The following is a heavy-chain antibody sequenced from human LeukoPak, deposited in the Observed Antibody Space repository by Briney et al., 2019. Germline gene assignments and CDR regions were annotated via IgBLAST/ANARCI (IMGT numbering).Heavy chain of an antibody. CDR1: GFTFSSYA. Sequence: GGSLRLSCAASGFTFSSYAMSWVRQAPGKGLEWVSAISGSGGSTYYADSVKGRFTTSRDNSKNPLYLQMNSLRAEDTAVYYCAKNPYDFWSGYYSEDWYFDLWGRGTLVTVSS. D-gene: IGHD3-3*01. J-gene: IGHJ2*01. CDR3: AKNPYDFWSGYYSEDWYFDL. V-gene: IGHV3-23*01. CDR2: ISGSGGST.